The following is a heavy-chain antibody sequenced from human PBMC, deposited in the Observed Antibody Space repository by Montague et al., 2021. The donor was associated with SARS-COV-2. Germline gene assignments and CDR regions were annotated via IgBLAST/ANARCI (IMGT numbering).Heavy chain of an antibody. CDR3: ARGRAARSITIFGVVNPAIQYYYYMDV. V-gene: IGHV4-34*01. Sequence: SETLSLTCAVYGGSFSGYYWGWIRQPPGKGLEWIGEINDSGSTYXKPSLKSRVTISVDTSKNQFSLKLSSVTAADTAVYYCARGRAARSITIFGVVNPAIQYYYYMDVWGKGTTVTVSS. CDR2: INDSGST. D-gene: IGHD3-3*01. CDR1: GGSFSGYY. J-gene: IGHJ6*03.